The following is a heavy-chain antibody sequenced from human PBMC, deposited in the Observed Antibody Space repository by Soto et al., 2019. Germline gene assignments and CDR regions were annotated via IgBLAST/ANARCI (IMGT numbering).Heavy chain of an antibody. V-gene: IGHV3-15*01. CDR3: TTGRFLEWLKTPMDV. CDR2: IKSKTDGGTT. D-gene: IGHD3-3*01. J-gene: IGHJ6*02. CDR1: GFTFSNAW. Sequence: GGSLRLSCAASGFTFSNAWVSWVRQAPGKGLEWVGRIKSKTDGGTTDYAAPVKGRFTISRDDSKNTLYLQMNSLKTEDTAVYYCTTGRFLEWLKTPMDVWGQGTTVTVSS.